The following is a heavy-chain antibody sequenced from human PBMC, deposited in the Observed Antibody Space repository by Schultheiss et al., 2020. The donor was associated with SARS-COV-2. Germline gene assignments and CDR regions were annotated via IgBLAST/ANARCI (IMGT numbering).Heavy chain of an antibody. CDR3: ARQGRAAGLLTFDY. J-gene: IGHJ4*02. Sequence: SETLSLTCTVSGGSISSYYWGWIRQPPGKGLEWIGYIYYSGSTNYNPSLKSRVTISVDTSKNQFSLKLSSVTAADTAVYYCARQGRAAGLLTFDYWGQGTLVTVSS. CDR2: IYYSGST. CDR1: GGSISSYY. V-gene: IGHV4-59*08. D-gene: IGHD6-13*01.